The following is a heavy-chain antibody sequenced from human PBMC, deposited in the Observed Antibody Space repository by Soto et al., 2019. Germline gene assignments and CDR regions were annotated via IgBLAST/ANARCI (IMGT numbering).Heavy chain of an antibody. CDR3: ARGTGHLMIVGATIPDY. CDR1: GFTFSSYS. D-gene: IGHD1-26*01. V-gene: IGHV3-21*01. Sequence: GGSLRLSCAASGFTFSSYSMNWVRQAPGKGLEWVSSISSSSSYIYYADSVKGRFTISRDNAKNSLYLQMNSLRAEDTAVYYCARGTGHLMIVGATIPDYWGQGTLVTVSS. CDR2: ISSSSSYI. J-gene: IGHJ4*02.